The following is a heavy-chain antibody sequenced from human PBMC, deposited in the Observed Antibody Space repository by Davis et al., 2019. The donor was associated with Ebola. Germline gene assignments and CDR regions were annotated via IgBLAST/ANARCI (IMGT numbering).Heavy chain of an antibody. CDR2: IYYSGST. V-gene: IGHV4-39*07. CDR1: GGSISSSSYY. J-gene: IGHJ2*01. Sequence: PSETLSLTCTVSGGSISSSSYYWGWIRQPPGKGLEWIGSIYYSGSTYYNPSLKSRVTISVDTSKNQFSLKLSSVTAADTAVYYCARGTAAAGTRSYRYFDLWGRGTLVTVSS. CDR3: ARGTAAAGTRSYRYFDL. D-gene: IGHD6-13*01.